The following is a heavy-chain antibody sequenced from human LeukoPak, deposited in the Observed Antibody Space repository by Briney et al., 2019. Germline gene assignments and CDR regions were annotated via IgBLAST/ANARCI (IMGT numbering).Heavy chain of an antibody. D-gene: IGHD2-15*01. CDR3: ARERAKYIVVVVAATNWFDP. V-gene: IGHV4-61*02. CDR1: GGSISSASYY. J-gene: IGHJ5*02. CDR2: IYISGST. Sequence: SQTLSLTCTVSGGSISSASYYWSWIRQPAGKGLEWIGRIYISGSTNYKSSLKSRVTISVDTSKNQFSLKLSSVTAADTAVYYCARERAKYIVVVVAATNWFDPWGQGTLVTVSS.